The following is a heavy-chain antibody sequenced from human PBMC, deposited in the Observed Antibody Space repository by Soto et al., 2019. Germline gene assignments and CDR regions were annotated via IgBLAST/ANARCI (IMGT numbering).Heavy chain of an antibody. CDR2: IWYDGSNK. V-gene: IGHV3-33*01. D-gene: IGHD1-26*01. CDR1: GFTFSSYG. CDR3: AGDLGEWEPHYGMDV. J-gene: IGHJ6*02. Sequence: GGSLRLSCAASGFTFSSYGMHWVRQAPGKGLEWVAVIWYDGSNKYYADSVKGRFTISRDNSKNTLYLQMNSLRAEDTAVYYCAGDLGEWEPHYGMDVWGQGTTVTVSS.